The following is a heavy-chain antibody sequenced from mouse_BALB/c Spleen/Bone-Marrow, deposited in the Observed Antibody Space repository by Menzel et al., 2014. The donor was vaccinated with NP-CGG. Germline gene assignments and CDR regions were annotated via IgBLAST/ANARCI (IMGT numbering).Heavy chain of an antibody. Sequence: QVQLQQSGPELVKPGASVRISCKASGYTFTSYYVHWVRQRPGQGLEWIGWIYPGDFNTKYNEKFKGKATLTADKSSSTASMQVSSLTSEDSAVYFCARKSQRAYGSMNYWGQGTSVTVSS. CDR1: GYTFTSYY. J-gene: IGHJ4*01. CDR3: ARKSQRAYGSMNY. D-gene: IGHD2-2*01. V-gene: IGHV1S56*01. CDR2: IYPGDFNT.